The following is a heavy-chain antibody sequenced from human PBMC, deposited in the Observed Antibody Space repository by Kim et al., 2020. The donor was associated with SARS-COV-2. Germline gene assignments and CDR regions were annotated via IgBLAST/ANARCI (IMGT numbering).Heavy chain of an antibody. D-gene: IGHD4-17*01. Sequence: ASVKVSCKASGYTFTSYGISWVRQAPGQGLEWMGWISAYNGNTNYAQKLQGRVTMTTDTSTSTAYMELRSLRSDDTAVYYCARAILHDYGEGYFDLGGRGTLVTVSS. J-gene: IGHJ2*01. V-gene: IGHV1-18*01. CDR1: GYTFTSYG. CDR2: ISAYNGNT. CDR3: ARAILHDYGEGYFDL.